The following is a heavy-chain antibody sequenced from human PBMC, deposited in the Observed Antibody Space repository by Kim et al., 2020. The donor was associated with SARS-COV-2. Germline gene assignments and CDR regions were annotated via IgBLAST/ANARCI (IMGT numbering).Heavy chain of an antibody. J-gene: IGHJ2*01. V-gene: IGHV4-59*12. CDR2: ISYSGYS. CDR3: ARPLTGDMDFDF. Sequence: SETLSLTCTVSGGSFSDYYWTWIRQPPGKGLEWIGYISYSGYSSYSPSLKSRVSISVDTSQNQFSLKLSSVTAADTAVYYCARPLTGDMDFDFWGRGTLVTVSS. D-gene: IGHD7-27*01. CDR1: GGSFSDYY.